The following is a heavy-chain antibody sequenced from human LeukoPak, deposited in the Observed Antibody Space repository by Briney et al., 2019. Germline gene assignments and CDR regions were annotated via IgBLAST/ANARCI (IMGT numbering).Heavy chain of an antibody. CDR1: GFTFSGYS. Sequence: PGRSLRLSCAASGFTFSGYSRNWVRQAPGKGLGWVSSICSSSSYIYYADSVKGRFTISRDNAKNSLYLQMNSLRAEDTAVYYCARGYKQWLVRGYYFDYWGQGTLVTVSS. CDR3: ARGYKQWLVRGYYFDY. D-gene: IGHD6-19*01. CDR2: ICSSSSYI. V-gene: IGHV3-21*01. J-gene: IGHJ4*02.